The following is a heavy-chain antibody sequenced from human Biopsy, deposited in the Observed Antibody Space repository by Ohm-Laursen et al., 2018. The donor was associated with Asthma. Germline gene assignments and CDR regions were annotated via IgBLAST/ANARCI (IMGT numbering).Heavy chain of an antibody. D-gene: IGHD2-15*01. CDR1: GFTFSSFG. J-gene: IGHJ6*02. V-gene: IGHV3-30*03. CDR2: ISFDGSNK. CDR3: ARVDGVVEAATRLGGMDV. Sequence: SLRLSCAASGFTFSSFGMHWVRQTPAKGLEWVAVISFDGSNKYYADSVKGRFTISRDNSKNTLYLQMTSLSAEDSAVYYCARVDGVVEAATRLGGMDVWGQGTAVTVSS.